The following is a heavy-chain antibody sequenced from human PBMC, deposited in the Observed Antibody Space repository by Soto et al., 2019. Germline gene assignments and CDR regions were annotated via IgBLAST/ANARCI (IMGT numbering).Heavy chain of an antibody. CDR1: GGSFSGYY. V-gene: IGHV4-34*01. J-gene: IGHJ4*02. Sequence: QVQLQQWGAGLLKPSETLSLTCAVYGGSFSGYYWTWIRQPPGTGLEWIGEINHSGSTNYNPSLKXXVTISVDTSKNQFSLKLTSVTAADTAVYYCARDKTTGLFAYWGQGTLVTVSS. CDR2: INHSGST. D-gene: IGHD4-17*01. CDR3: ARDKTTGLFAY.